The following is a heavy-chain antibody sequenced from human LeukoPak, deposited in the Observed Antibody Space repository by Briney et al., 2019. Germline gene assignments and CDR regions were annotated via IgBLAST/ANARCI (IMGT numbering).Heavy chain of an antibody. J-gene: IGHJ6*02. D-gene: IGHD2-15*01. CDR1: GFTFDDYA. CDR2: ISWDGGST. Sequence: GGSLRLSCAASGFTFDDYAMHWVRQAPGKGLEWVSLISWDGGSTYYADSVKGRFTISRDNSKNSLYLQMNSLRAEDTALYYCAKAGREGYCSGGSCYSGGLPTHDYYYYGMDVWGQGTTVTVSS. CDR3: AKAGREGYCSGGSCYSGGLPTHDYYYYGMDV. V-gene: IGHV3-43D*03.